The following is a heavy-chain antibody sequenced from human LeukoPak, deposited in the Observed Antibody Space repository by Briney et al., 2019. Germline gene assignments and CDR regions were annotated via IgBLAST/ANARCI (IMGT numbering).Heavy chain of an antibody. CDR2: INHSGST. CDR3: ARASVSDPGLDY. CDR1: GGSFSGYY. J-gene: IGHJ4*02. D-gene: IGHD3/OR15-3a*01. V-gene: IGHV4-34*01. Sequence: SETLSLTCAVYGGSFSGYYWSWIRQPPGKGLEWIGEINHSGSTNYNPSLKSRVTILVDTSRNQFSLKLSSVTAADTAVYYCARASVSDPGLDYWGQGTLVTVSS.